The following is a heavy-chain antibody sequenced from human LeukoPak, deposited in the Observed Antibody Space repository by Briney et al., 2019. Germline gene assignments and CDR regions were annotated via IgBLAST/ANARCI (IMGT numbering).Heavy chain of an antibody. D-gene: IGHD3-3*01. V-gene: IGHV4-34*01. CDR3: ARDPGRYYDFWSGYYTY. J-gene: IGHJ4*02. CDR2: INHSGST. Sequence: PSEALSLTCAVYGGSFSGYYWSWIRQPPGKGLEWIGEINHSGSTNYNPSLKSRVTISVDTSKNQFSLKLSSVTAADTAVYYCARDPGRYYDFWSGYYTYWGQGTLVIVSS. CDR1: GGSFSGYY.